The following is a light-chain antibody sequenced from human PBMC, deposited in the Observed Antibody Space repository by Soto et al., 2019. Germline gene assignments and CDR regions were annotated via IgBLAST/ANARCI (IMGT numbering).Light chain of an antibody. V-gene: IGKV3-20*01. CDR2: GAS. J-gene: IGKJ1*01. CDR1: QSVSSSY. CDR3: QQYGSSPRT. Sequence: EIVLTQSPGTLSLSPGERATLSCRASQSVSSSYLAWYQQKPGQAPRLLIYGASSRVTGIPDRFSGSGSGRDFTLTISRLEPEDFAVYYCQQYGSSPRTFGQGTQVEIK.